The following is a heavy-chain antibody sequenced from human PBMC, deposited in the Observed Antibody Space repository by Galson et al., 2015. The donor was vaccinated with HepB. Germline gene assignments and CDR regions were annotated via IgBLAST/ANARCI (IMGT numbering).Heavy chain of an antibody. D-gene: IGHD3-22*01. J-gene: IGHJ4*02. CDR3: ARCYYYDSTGLITGPDH. CDR2: INYNGRNI. Sequence: SLRLSCAASGFIFDDYGFIWVRQVPGKGLEWVAGINYNGRNIAYADSVKGRFTISRDNAKKSLYLQMTSLRGEDTALYFCARCYYYDSTGLITGPDHWGQGTLVSVSS. CDR1: GFIFDDYG. V-gene: IGHV3-20*04.